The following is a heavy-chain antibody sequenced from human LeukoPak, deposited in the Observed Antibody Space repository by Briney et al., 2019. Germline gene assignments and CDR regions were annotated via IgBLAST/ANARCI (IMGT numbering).Heavy chain of an antibody. Sequence: GGSLRLSRAASGFTFDDYTMHWVRQAPGKGLEWVSLISWDGGSTYYADSVKGRFTISRDNSKNSLYLQMNSLRTEDTALYYCAKGGGDTAMVGDYFDYWGQGTLVTVSS. CDR2: ISWDGGST. CDR3: AKGGGDTAMVGDYFDY. CDR1: GFTFDDYT. J-gene: IGHJ4*02. V-gene: IGHV3-43*01. D-gene: IGHD5-18*01.